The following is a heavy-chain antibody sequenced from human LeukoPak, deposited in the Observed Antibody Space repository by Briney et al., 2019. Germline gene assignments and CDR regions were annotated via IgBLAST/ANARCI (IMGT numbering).Heavy chain of an antibody. CDR1: GVSISSGGYC. CDR2: FCYSGTT. D-gene: IGHD3-22*01. CDR3: ARTYDSRAYFPYYFNY. V-gene: IGHV4-31*03. J-gene: IGHJ4*02. Sequence: SETLSLTSTVSGVSISSGGYCWSWIRQHPGKGLEWIGYFCYSGTTYYTPSLKSRVTISVDTSKNQFSLKLSSVTAADTAVYYCARTYDSRAYFPYYFNYWGQGTLVTVSS.